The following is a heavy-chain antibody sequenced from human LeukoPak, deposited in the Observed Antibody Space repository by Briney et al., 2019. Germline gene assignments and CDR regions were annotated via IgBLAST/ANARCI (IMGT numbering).Heavy chain of an antibody. J-gene: IGHJ6*02. Sequence: ALVKVSCKASGFTFTSSAVQWVRQARGQRLEWIGWIVVGSGNTNYAQKFQERVTITRDMSTSTAYMELSSLRSEDTAVYYCAAAPNYYDSSGYDYYGMDVWGQGTTVTVSS. CDR2: IVVGSGNT. CDR1: GFTFTSSA. D-gene: IGHD3-22*01. V-gene: IGHV1-58*01. CDR3: AAAPNYYDSSGYDYYGMDV.